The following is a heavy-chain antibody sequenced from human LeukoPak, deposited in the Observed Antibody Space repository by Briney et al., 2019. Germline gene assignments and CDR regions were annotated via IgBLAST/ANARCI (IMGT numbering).Heavy chain of an antibody. CDR1: GYTLTELS. V-gene: IGHV1-24*01. CDR2: FDPEDGET. D-gene: IGHD6-13*01. CDR3: ATLIIAAASDDY. Sequence: ASVKVSCKVSGYTLTELSMHWVRQAPGRGLEWMGGFDPEDGETIYAQKSQGRVTMTEDTSTDTAYMELSSLRSEDTAVYYCATLIIAAASDDYWGQGTLVTVSS. J-gene: IGHJ4*02.